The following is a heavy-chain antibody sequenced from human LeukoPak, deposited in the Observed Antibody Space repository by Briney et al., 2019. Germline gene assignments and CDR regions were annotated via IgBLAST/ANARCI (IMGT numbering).Heavy chain of an antibody. Sequence: PGGSLRLSCAASGFTFSSYAMTWVRQAPGKGLEWVSSISGGGDTTYYADSVRGRFTISRDNSKSTLSVQMNNLRAEDTAVYYCSKQRSEVVVAATNYWGQGTLVTVSS. J-gene: IGHJ4*02. V-gene: IGHV3-23*01. CDR3: SKQRSEVVVAATNY. D-gene: IGHD2-15*01. CDR2: ISGGGDTT. CDR1: GFTFSSYA.